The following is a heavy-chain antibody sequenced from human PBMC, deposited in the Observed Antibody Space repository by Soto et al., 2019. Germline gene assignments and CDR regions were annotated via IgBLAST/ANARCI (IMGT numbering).Heavy chain of an antibody. CDR3: ARDLATSTIAARHFDY. Sequence: GALRLSCAASGFPFSSYSMNWVRQAPGRGLEWVSSISSAGTYIYYADSVKGRFTSSRDNAKNSLYLQLNSLRADDTAMYYCARDLATSTIAARHFDYWGQGTLVSVSS. J-gene: IGHJ4*02. CDR1: GFPFSSYS. CDR2: ISSAGTYI. V-gene: IGHV3-21*01. D-gene: IGHD6-6*01.